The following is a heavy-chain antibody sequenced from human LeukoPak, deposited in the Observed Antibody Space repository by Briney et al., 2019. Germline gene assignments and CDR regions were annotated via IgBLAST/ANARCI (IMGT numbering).Heavy chain of an antibody. CDR2: IYYSGST. Sequence: PSETLSLTCTVSGGSISSSSYYWGWIRQPPGKGLEWIGNIYYSGSTYYNPSLKSRVTISVDTSKNQFSLKLSSVTAADTAVYYCARDLHSGITGTGVYYMDVWGKGTTVTVSS. J-gene: IGHJ6*03. D-gene: IGHD1-20*01. CDR3: ARDLHSGITGTGVYYMDV. CDR1: GGSISSSSYY. V-gene: IGHV4-39*07.